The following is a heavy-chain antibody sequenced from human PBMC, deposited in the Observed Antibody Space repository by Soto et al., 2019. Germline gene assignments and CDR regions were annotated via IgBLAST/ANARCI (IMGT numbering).Heavy chain of an antibody. CDR2: ISSNGGST. D-gene: IGHD3-10*01. CDR1: GFTFSSYA. CDR3: VNFGSGSYYMYYYYGMDV. J-gene: IGHJ6*02. V-gene: IGHV3-64D*06. Sequence: LPGGSLRLSCSASGFTFSSYAMHWVRQAPGKGLEYVSAISSNGGSTYYADSVKGRFTISRDNSKNTLYLQMSSLRAEDTAVYYCVNFGSGSYYMYYYYGMDVWGQGTTVTVSS.